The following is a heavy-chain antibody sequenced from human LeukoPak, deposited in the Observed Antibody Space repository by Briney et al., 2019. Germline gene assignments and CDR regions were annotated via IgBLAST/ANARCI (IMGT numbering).Heavy chain of an antibody. Sequence: GGSLRLSCAASGITFSTYWMHWVRQAPGKGLVWVSRITGDVSSTIYADSVKGRFTISRDNAKNTLYLQINSLRAEDTAVYYCAVTSGYDSSYFDYWGQGTLVTVSS. D-gene: IGHD5-12*01. CDR2: ITGDVSST. V-gene: IGHV3-74*01. J-gene: IGHJ4*02. CDR1: GITFSTYW. CDR3: AVTSGYDSSYFDY.